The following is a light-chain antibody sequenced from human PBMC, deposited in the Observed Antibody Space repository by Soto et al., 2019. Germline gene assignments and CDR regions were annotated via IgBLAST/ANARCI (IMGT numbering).Light chain of an antibody. CDR2: EVV. V-gene: IGLV2-8*01. Sequence: QSALTQPPSASGSPGQSVTISCTGTKNDIGVYDFVSWYQHHPGKAPRLIIYEVVQRPSGVPDRFSGSKSGNTASLTVSGLQAADEADYFCKSYAGSNTYVFGSGTKHRP. J-gene: IGLJ1*01. CDR3: KSYAGSNTYV. CDR1: KNDIGVYDF.